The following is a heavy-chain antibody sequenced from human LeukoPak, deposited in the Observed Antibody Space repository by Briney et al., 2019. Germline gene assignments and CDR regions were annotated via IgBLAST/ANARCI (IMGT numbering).Heavy chain of an antibody. D-gene: IGHD6-6*01. Sequence: RASETLSLTCTVSGGSISSSSYYWGWIRQPPGKGLEWIGSIYYSGTTYYNPSLKSRVTISVDTSKNQFSLKLSFVTAADTAVYYCARLGLGSSRDYWGQGTLVTVSS. CDR1: GGSISSSSYY. V-gene: IGHV4-39*01. CDR3: ARLGLGSSRDY. J-gene: IGHJ4*02. CDR2: IYYSGTT.